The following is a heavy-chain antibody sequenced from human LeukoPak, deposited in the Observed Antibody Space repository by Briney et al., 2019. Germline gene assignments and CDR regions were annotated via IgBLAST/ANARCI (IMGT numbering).Heavy chain of an antibody. J-gene: IGHJ4*02. CDR2: IYYSGST. V-gene: IGHV4-31*03. Sequence: SETLSLTCTVSGGSISSGGYYWSWIRQHPGKGLEWIGYIYYSGSTYYNPSLKSRVTISEDTSKNQFSLKLSSVTAADTAVYYCAREYRDYGSGSPDFFDYWGQGTLVTVSS. CDR1: GGSISSGGYY. D-gene: IGHD3-10*01. CDR3: AREYRDYGSGSPDFFDY.